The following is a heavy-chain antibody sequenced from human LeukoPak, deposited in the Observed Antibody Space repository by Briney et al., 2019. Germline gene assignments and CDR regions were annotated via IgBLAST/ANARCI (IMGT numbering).Heavy chain of an antibody. CDR2: ITRDSIYT. CDR3: ARDPYNGYYGDDYYYYMDV. D-gene: IGHD4-17*01. J-gene: IGHJ6*03. Sequence: EGSLRLSCAASGFTFSNYNMNWVRQTPGKGLEWVSSITRDSIYTFYADSVKGRFTISRDNAKNSLSLQMNSLRAEDAAVYYCARDPYNGYYGDDYYYYMDVWGKGTTVTISS. V-gene: IGHV3-21*01. CDR1: GFTFSNYN.